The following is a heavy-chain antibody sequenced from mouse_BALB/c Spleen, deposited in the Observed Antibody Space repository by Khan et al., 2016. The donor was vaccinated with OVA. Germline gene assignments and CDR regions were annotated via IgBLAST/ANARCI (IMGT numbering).Heavy chain of an antibody. CDR2: IIYTGYT. CDR1: GDSITSGY. D-gene: IGHD2-12*01. CDR3: ARSTYRYAFVY. J-gene: IGHJ3*01. Sequence: EVQLQESGPSLVKPSQTLSLTCSVTGDSITSGYWNWIRKFPGNKHEYMGYIIYTGYTYYNPSLQSRISITRHTSKNQYYLQLNSVTDEDTATYYCARSTYRYAFVYWGQGTLVTVSA. V-gene: IGHV3-8*02.